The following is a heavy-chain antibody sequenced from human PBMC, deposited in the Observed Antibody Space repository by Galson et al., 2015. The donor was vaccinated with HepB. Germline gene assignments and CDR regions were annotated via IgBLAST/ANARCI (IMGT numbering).Heavy chain of an antibody. V-gene: IGHV3-30*14. CDR1: GFSFSSYA. CDR2: ISYDGSNK. Sequence: SLRLSCAASGFSFSSYAMHWVRQAPGKGLEWMAIISYDGSNKYYADSVKGRFTISRDNSKNTLYLQMNSLRAEDTAVYYCARDTDAFDIWGQGTMVTVSS. CDR3: ARDTDAFDI. J-gene: IGHJ3*02.